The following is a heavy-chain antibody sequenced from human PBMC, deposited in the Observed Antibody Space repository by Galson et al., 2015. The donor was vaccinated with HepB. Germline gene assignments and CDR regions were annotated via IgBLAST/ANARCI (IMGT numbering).Heavy chain of an antibody. Sequence: LSLTCSVSGGSISSDYWSWIRQPPGKGLEWIGYIYHSGSTTYNPSLQSRVTISVDTSKNQFSLKLRSVTAADTALYYCAGDLRGYNGYGPMAYWGQGTLVTVSS. CDR2: IYHSGST. J-gene: IGHJ4*02. CDR3: AGDLRGYNGYGPMAY. D-gene: IGHD5-12*01. V-gene: IGHV4-59*01. CDR1: GGSISSDY.